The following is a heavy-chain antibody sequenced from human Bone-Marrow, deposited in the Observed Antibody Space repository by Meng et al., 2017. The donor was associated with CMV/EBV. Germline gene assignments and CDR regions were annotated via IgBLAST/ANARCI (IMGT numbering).Heavy chain of an antibody. V-gene: IGHV1-2*02. CDR2: INPNSGGT. D-gene: IGHD3-3*01. J-gene: IGHJ5*02. CDR1: GYTFTGYD. Sequence: ASVKVSCKASGYTFTGYDMHWVRQAPGQGLEWMGWINPNSGGTNYAQKFQGRVTMTRDTSISTAYMELSRLRSDDTAVYYCARSRVTLRSNPVRWFDPWGQGTLVTVSS. CDR3: ARSRVTLRSNPVRWFDP.